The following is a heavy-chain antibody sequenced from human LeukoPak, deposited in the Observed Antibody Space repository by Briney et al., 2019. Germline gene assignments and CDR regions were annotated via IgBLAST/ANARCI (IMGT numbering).Heavy chain of an antibody. CDR2: IIPIFGTA. CDR1: GGTFSSYA. J-gene: IGHJ4*02. CDR3: ASGRYNWNPQEFDY. D-gene: IGHD1-20*01. V-gene: IGHV1-69*01. Sequence: ASVKVSCKASGGTFSSYAISWVRQAPGQGLEWMGGIIPIFGTANYAQKFQGRVTIIADESTSTAYMELSSLRSEDTAVYYCASGRYNWNPQEFDYWGQGTLVTVSS.